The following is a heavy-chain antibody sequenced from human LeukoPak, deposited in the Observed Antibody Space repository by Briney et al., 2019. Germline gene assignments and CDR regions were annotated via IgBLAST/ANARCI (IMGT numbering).Heavy chain of an antibody. CDR2: IYSGGST. Sequence: GGSLRLSCAASGFTVSSNYMSWVRQAPGKGLEWVSVIYSGGSTYYADSVKGRFTISRDNSKNTLYLQMNSLRAEDTAVYYCARLGRDSSGYYDDYWGQGTLVTVSS. J-gene: IGHJ4*02. V-gene: IGHV3-53*01. D-gene: IGHD3-22*01. CDR3: ARLGRDSSGYYDDY. CDR1: GFTVSSNY.